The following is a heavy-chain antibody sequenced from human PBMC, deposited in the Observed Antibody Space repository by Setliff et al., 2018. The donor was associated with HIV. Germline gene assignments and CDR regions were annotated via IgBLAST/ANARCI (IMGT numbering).Heavy chain of an antibody. Sequence: PGGSLRLSCAASGFTFSNYWMSWVRQVPGKGLEWVANIKQDGSEKYYVDSVKGRFTISRDNAKNSLYLQMNSLRAGDTAVYYCARGRGTPKVISGRFYHYDMDVWGKGTTVTVSS. CDR3: ARGRGTPKVISGRFYHYDMDV. D-gene: IGHD3-22*01. J-gene: IGHJ6*03. CDR2: IKQDGSEK. V-gene: IGHV3-7*04. CDR1: GFTFSNYW.